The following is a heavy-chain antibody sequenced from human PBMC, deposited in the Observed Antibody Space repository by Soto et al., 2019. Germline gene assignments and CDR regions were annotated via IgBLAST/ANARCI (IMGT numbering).Heavy chain of an antibody. CDR3: ARGGLQQLVQYWFDP. J-gene: IGHJ5*02. CDR1: GGTFSSYA. D-gene: IGHD6-13*01. CDR2: IIPIFGTA. V-gene: IGHV1-69*13. Sequence: ASVKVSCKASGGTFSSYAISWVRQAPGQGLEWMGGIIPIFGTANYAQKFQGRVTITADESTSTAYMELSSLRSEDTAVYYCARGGLQQLVQYWFDPWGQGTLVTVSS.